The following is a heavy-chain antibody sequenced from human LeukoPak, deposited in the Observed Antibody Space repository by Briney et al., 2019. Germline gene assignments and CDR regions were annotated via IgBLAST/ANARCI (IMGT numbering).Heavy chain of an antibody. CDR2: INPSGSST. CDR1: GYTFTSYY. V-gene: IGHV1-46*01. CDR3: ARDNSVGDIAWWFDP. J-gene: IGHJ5*02. Sequence: GASVKVSCKASGYTFTSYYMHWVRQAPGQGLEWMGIINPSGSSTLYAQKFQGRVTMTRDRSTTTDYMELSSLRSEDTAVYYCARDNSVGDIAWWFDPWGQGTLVTVSS. D-gene: IGHD3-16*02.